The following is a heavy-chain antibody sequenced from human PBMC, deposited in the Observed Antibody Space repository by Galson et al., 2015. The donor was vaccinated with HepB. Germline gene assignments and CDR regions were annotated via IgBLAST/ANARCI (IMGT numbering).Heavy chain of an antibody. D-gene: IGHD6-6*01. CDR1: GYTFTSYG. CDR2: ISAYNGNT. J-gene: IGHJ4*02. CDR3: ARDPSSRQLVIPLDY. Sequence: SCKASGYTFTSYGISWVRQAPGQGLEWMGWISAYNGNTNYAQKLQGRVTMTTDTSTSTAYMELRSLRSDDTAVYYCARDPSSRQLVIPLDYWGQGTLVTVSS. V-gene: IGHV1-18*01.